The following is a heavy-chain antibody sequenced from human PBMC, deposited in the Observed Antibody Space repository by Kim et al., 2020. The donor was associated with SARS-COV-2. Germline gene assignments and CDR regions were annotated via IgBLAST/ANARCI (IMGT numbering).Heavy chain of an antibody. V-gene: IGHV3-9*01. D-gene: IGHD4-17*01. CDR3: AKVGGRSDSYGDSIYYY. J-gene: IGHJ6*01. CDR2: ITWNSGRI. CDR1: GFTFGDYA. Sequence: GGSLRLSCAASGFTFGDYAMHWVRQAPGKGLEWVSGITWNSGRIDYAASVKGRFTISRDNAKNSLYLQMNSLRAEDTAFYYCAKVGGRSDSYGDSIYYY.